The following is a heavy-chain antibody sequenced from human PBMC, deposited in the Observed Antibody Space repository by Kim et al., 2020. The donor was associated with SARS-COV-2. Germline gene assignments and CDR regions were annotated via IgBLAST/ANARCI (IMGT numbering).Heavy chain of an antibody. CDR2: INAGNGNT. J-gene: IGHJ6*02. CDR1: GYTFTSYA. D-gene: IGHD2-2*02. V-gene: IGHV1-3*01. Sequence: ASVKVSCKASGYTFTSYAMHWVRQAPGQRLEWMGWINAGNGNTKYSQKFQGRVTITRDTSASTAYMELSSLRSEDTAVYYCARDYGCSSTSCYTTYYYYGMDVWGQGTTVTVSS. CDR3: ARDYGCSSTSCYTTYYYYGMDV.